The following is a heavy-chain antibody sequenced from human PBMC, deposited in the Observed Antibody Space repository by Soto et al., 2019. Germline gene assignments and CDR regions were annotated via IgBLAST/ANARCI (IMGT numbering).Heavy chain of an antibody. J-gene: IGHJ4*02. CDR2: ISGSGDGT. D-gene: IGHD3-3*01. Sequence: FLRLSCTASGFIFSNYAMTWVRQAPGKGLEWVSAISGSGDGTYYADSVKGRFTISRDNSKNTMYLQMSSLRADDTAVYYCAKAHEITVFGILISSPYDCWGPGTLVTVSS. CDR3: AKAHEITVFGILISSPYDC. V-gene: IGHV3-23*01. CDR1: GFIFSNYA.